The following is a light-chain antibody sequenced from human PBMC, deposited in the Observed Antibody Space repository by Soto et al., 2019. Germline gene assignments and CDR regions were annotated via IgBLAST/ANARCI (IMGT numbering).Light chain of an antibody. J-gene: IGLJ1*01. Sequence: QSVLTQPASVSGSPGQSITISCTGNSSDVGSYNSVSWYQQHPGKAPKLMIYEVSKRPSGVSNGFSGSKSGNTASLTISGLQAEDEADYYCCSYAGSYTYVFGTGTKVTVL. CDR3: CSYAGSYTYV. CDR1: SSDVGSYNS. CDR2: EVS. V-gene: IGLV2-23*02.